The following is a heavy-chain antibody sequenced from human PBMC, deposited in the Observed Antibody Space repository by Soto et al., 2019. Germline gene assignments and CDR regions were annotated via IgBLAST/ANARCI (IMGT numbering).Heavy chain of an antibody. J-gene: IGHJ4*02. CDR2: IYYTT. Sequence: SETLSLTCTVSGGSISNYYWSWIRQAPGKRLEWVGYIYYTTNYNPSLKSRVTISADTSKNQISLKLTSVTAADTAVYYCARTLPTRQLFDSWSQGTLVTVSS. CDR3: ARTLPTRQLFDS. D-gene: IGHD1-1*01. V-gene: IGHV4-59*01. CDR1: GGSISNYY.